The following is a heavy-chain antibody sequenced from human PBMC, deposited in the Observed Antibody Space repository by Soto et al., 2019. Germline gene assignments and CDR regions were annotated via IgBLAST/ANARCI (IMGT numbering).Heavy chain of an antibody. CDR2: ISGSGGST. V-gene: IGHV3-23*01. D-gene: IGHD6-19*01. Sequence: EVQLLESGGGLIQPGGSLRLSCAASGFTFSSYAMSWVRQAPGKGLEWVSTISGSGGSTYYADSVKGRFTISRDNSKNTLYLQMNSLRAEDTAVYYCAKGYSSGWRGGYYFDHWGQGTLVTVSS. CDR1: GFTFSSYA. J-gene: IGHJ4*02. CDR3: AKGYSSGWRGGYYFDH.